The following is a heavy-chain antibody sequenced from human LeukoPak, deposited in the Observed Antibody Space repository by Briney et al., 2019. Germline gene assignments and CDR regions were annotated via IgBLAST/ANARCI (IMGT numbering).Heavy chain of an antibody. Sequence: GGSLRLSCAASGFTLSIYTMNWVRQAPGKGLEWVSSITRSSNDMKYADSVRGRFTISRDNAKNSLSLQMDSLRAEDTAVYYCARDYYGDYYFDYWGQGTLVTVSS. CDR1: GFTLSIYT. CDR3: ARDYYGDYYFDY. CDR2: ITRSSNDM. D-gene: IGHD4-17*01. J-gene: IGHJ4*02. V-gene: IGHV3-21*04.